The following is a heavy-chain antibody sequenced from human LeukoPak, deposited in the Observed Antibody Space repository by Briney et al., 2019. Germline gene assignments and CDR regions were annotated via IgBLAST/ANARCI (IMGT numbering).Heavy chain of an antibody. Sequence: SETLSLTCAVSGYSISSGYYWGWIRQPPGKGLEWIGSIYHSGSTYYNPSPKSRVTISVDTSKNQFSLKLSSVTAADTAVYYCARLGYCNSTSCYTTAFDIWGQGTMVTVSS. CDR1: GYSISSGYY. J-gene: IGHJ3*02. V-gene: IGHV4-38-2*01. CDR3: ARLGYCNSTSCYTTAFDI. D-gene: IGHD2-2*02. CDR2: IYHSGST.